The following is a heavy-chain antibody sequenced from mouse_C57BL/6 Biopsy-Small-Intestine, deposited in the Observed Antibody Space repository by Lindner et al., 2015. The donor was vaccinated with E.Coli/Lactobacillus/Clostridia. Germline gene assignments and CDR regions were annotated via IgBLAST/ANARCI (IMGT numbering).Heavy chain of an antibody. CDR2: INPFNDVT. Sequence: VQLQESGPVLVKPGASVKMSCKASGYTFTDYYINWVKQSHGKSLEWIGVINPFNDVTSYNQKFKGKATMTVDKSSSTAYMELNSLTSEDSAVYFCARGSNYVNWYFDVWGIGTTVTVSS. J-gene: IGHJ1*03. CDR3: ARGSNYVNWYFDV. CDR1: GYTFTDYY. D-gene: IGHD2-5*01. V-gene: IGHV1-19*01.